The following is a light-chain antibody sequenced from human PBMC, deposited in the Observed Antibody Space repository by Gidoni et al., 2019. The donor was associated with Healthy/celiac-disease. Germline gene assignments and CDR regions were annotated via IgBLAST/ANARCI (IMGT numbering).Light chain of an antibody. CDR3: LQHNSYPLT. J-gene: IGKJ4*01. CDR2: AAS. Sequence: AIRMTQSPSSLSASTGDRVTITCRASQGISSYLAWYQQKPGKAPKLLIYAASSLQSGVPSRFSGSGSGTDFTLTISILQSEDFATYYCLQHNSYPLTFGGGTKVEIK. CDR1: QGISSY. V-gene: IGKV1-8*01.